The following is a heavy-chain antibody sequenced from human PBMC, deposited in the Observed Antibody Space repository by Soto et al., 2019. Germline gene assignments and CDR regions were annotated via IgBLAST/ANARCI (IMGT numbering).Heavy chain of an antibody. J-gene: IGHJ5*02. V-gene: IGHV4-30-4*01. CDR1: GGTISSGYYY. CDR3: ARAFDTSDYGFDP. Sequence: SETLSLTCPVSGGTISSGYYYWRWIRQPPGKGLEWIGYIYYSGSTYYNPSLKSRVTISVDTSKNQFSLKLSSVTAADTAVYYCARAFDTSDYGFDPWRQGTLVTVSS. CDR2: IYYSGST. D-gene: IGHD4-17*01.